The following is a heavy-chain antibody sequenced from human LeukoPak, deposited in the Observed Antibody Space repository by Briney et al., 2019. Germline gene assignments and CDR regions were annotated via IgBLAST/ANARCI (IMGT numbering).Heavy chain of an antibody. CDR2: ISAYNGNT. CDR3: ARVKPMVRGFTPGGLDY. CDR1: GYTFTSYG. J-gene: IGHJ4*02. Sequence: ASVKVSCKAPGYTFTSYGISWVRQAPGQGLEWMGWISAYNGNTNYAQKLQGRVTMTTDTSTSTAYMELRSLRSDDTAVYYCARVKPMVRGFTPGGLDYWGQGTLVTVSS. D-gene: IGHD3-10*01. V-gene: IGHV1-18*01.